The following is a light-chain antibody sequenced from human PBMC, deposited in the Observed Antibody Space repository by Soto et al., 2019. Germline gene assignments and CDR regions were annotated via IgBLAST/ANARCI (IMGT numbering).Light chain of an antibody. CDR1: RSDVGGYHY. Sequence: QSALTQPASVSGSPGQSITISCTGTRSDVGGYHYVSWYQQHPGKAPKLMIYDVTNRPSGVSNRFSGSKSGNTASLTISGLQAEDEADYYCSSYSSSSTVVFGGGTQLTVL. CDR3: SSYSSSSTVV. V-gene: IGLV2-14*03. J-gene: IGLJ2*01. CDR2: DVT.